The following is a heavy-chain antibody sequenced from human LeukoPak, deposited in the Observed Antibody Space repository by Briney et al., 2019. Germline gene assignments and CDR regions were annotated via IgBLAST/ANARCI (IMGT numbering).Heavy chain of an antibody. CDR1: GFSFSNYA. CDR2: ISGEGVTI. V-gene: IGHV3-23*01. CDR3: GPREDSTTNAYDY. J-gene: IGHJ4*02. Sequence: GGSLRLSCATSGFSFSNYAMSWVRQAPGKGLEWVSAISGEGVTIYYADSVKGRFTISRDNSKNTLYLQMNSLTAEDTTVYYCGPREDSTTNAYDYWGQGTLVTVSS. D-gene: IGHD2/OR15-2a*01.